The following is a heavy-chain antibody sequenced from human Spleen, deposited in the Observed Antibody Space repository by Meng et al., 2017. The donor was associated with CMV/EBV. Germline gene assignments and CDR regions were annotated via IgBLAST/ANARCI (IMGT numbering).Heavy chain of an antibody. J-gene: IGHJ6*02. CDR2: IVVGSGNT. V-gene: IGHV1-58*01. CDR1: GFTFTSSA. D-gene: IGHD4-11*01. Sequence: SVKVSCKASGFTFTSSAVQWVRQARGQRLEWIGWIVVGSGNTNYAQKFQERVTITRDMSTSTAYMELSSLRSEDTAVYYCARGPKTATTYYYYYGMDVWGQGTTVTVSS. CDR3: ARGPKTATTYYYYYGMDV.